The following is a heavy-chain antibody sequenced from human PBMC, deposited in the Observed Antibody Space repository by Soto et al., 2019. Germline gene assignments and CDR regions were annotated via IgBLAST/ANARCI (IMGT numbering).Heavy chain of an antibody. CDR1: GGSISSYY. V-gene: IGHV4-59*01. CDR2: IYYSGST. J-gene: IGHJ6*03. Sequence: QVQLQESGPGLVKPSETLSLTCTVSGGSISSYYWSGIRQPPGKGLEWIGYIYYSGSTDYNPSLKSRVTISVDTSKYQFSLKLSSVTAADTAVYYCARERYSSSSDYYMDVWGKGTTVTVSS. CDR3: ARERYSSSSDYYMDV. D-gene: IGHD6-13*01.